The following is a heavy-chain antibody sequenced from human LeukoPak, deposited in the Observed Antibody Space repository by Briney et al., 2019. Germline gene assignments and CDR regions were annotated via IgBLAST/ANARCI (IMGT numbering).Heavy chain of an antibody. CDR2: ISSSSSYI. Sequence: TGGSLRLSCAASGFTFSSYEMYWVRQAPGKGLEWVSYISSSSSYIYYADSVKGRFTISRDNAKNSLYLQMNSLRAEDTAVYYCARAGQVHGYTIDYWGQGTLVTVSS. CDR3: ARAGQVHGYTIDY. J-gene: IGHJ4*02. V-gene: IGHV3-21*05. CDR1: GFTFSSYE. D-gene: IGHD3-16*02.